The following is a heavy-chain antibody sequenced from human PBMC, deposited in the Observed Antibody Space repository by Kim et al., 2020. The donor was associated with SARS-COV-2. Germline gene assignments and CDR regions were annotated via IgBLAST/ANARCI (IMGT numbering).Heavy chain of an antibody. CDR3: ARGYSGHDSAFDH. Sequence: SETLSLTCTVSGDSISRGSYFWGWIRRPAGKGLEWIGRIYKGGTSNYNPSLKSRVKMAIDTSRNQFFLTLNSVTAADTGMYYCARGYSGHDSAFDHWGQGARVTVSS. D-gene: IGHD1-26*01. CDR1: GDSISRGSYF. J-gene: IGHJ4*02. V-gene: IGHV4-61*02. CDR2: IYKGGTS.